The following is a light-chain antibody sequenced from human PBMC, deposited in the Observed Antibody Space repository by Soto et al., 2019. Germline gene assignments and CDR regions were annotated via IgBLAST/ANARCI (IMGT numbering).Light chain of an antibody. J-gene: IGLJ3*02. CDR2: DVN. Sequence: QSALTQPRSVSGSPGQSVTISCTGTSSDVGNYNYVSWYQQHPGKAPKLMIYDVNKRPSGVPDRFSGSKSGNMASLTISGLQTEDEADYYCCSYAGSYTWVFGGGTQLTVL. CDR3: CSYAGSYTWV. V-gene: IGLV2-11*01. CDR1: SSDVGNYNY.